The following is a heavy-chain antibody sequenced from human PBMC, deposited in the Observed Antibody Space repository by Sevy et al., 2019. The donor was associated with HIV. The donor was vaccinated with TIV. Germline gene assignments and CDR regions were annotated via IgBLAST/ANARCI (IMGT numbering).Heavy chain of an antibody. J-gene: IGHJ4*02. CDR3: AQGYGSGSPPDY. CDR1: GFTFNSYA. Sequence: GGSLRLSCAASGFTFNSYAMSWVRQAPGKGLEGVSSISGSGGSTYYADSVKGRFTISRDNSKKTVDLEMNSLRGEDTAVYYCAQGYGSGSPPDYWGQGILVTVSS. CDR2: ISGSGGST. D-gene: IGHD3-10*01. V-gene: IGHV3-23*01.